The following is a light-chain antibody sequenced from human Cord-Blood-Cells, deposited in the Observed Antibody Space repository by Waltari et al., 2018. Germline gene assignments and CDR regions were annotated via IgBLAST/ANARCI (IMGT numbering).Light chain of an antibody. CDR3: QQSYSTPRG. CDR2: AAS. J-gene: IGKJ3*01. Sequence: DIQMIQSPSSLSASLGDRVTITCRATQSISSYLNGYQQKPGTAPKLLIYAASSLQSEVPSRFSGSGSGTDFTLTISSLQPEDFATYYCQQSYSTPRGFGPGTKVDIK. CDR1: QSISSY. V-gene: IGKV1-39*01.